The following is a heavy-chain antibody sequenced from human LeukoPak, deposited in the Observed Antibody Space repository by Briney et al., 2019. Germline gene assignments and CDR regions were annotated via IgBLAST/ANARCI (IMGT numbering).Heavy chain of an antibody. CDR3: TRDFYGIDY. V-gene: IGHV3-74*01. CDR1: GFTFTDYW. CDR2: INGDGSGT. Sequence: GGSLRLSCAASGFTFTDYWMHWVRHAPGKGLVWVSRINGDGSGTSYADSVKGRFTISRDNAKNTVYLQMNSLRVEDTAVYYCTRDFYGIDYWGQGTLVTVSS. D-gene: IGHD3-10*01. J-gene: IGHJ4*02.